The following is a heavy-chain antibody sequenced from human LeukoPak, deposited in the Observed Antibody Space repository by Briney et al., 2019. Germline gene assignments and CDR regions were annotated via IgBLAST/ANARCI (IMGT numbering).Heavy chain of an antibody. D-gene: IGHD4-17*01. CDR3: ARDGGYGDPDDAFDI. CDR2: ISYDGSNK. J-gene: IGHJ3*02. Sequence: WIRQPPGKGLEWVAVISYDGSNKYYSDSVKGRFTISRDTSKNTLYLQMNSLRAEDTAVYYCARDGGYGDPDDAFDIWGQGTMVTVSS. V-gene: IGHV3-30*04.